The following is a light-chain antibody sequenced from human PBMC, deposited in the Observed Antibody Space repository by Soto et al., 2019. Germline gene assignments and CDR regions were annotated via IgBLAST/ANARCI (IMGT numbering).Light chain of an antibody. CDR3: QQANSFPIT. V-gene: IGKV1-12*01. Sequence: DIQMTQAPSSLSSSVGDRVTITCRASQSISSWLAWYQQKPGKAPKLLTYAASSLQSGVPSRFSGSGSGTDFTLTISSLQPEDFETYYCQQANSFPITFGQGTRLEIK. CDR2: AAS. J-gene: IGKJ5*01. CDR1: QSISSW.